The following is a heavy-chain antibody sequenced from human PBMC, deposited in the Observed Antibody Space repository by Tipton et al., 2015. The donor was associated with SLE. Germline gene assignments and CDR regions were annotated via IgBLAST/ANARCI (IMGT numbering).Heavy chain of an antibody. Sequence: TLSLTCAVSGGSISSGGYSWSWIRQPPGKGLEWIGFIYHSGSTYYNPSLKSRVTISVDTSKNQFSLKLSSVTAADTAVYYCARTRETRHFDLWGRGTLVTVSS. V-gene: IGHV4-30-2*01. CDR1: GGSISSGGYS. J-gene: IGHJ2*01. D-gene: IGHD1-26*01. CDR3: ARTRETRHFDL. CDR2: IYHSGST.